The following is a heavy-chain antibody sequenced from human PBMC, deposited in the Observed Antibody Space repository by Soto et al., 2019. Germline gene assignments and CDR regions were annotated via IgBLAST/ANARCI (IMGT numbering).Heavy chain of an antibody. CDR1: GGTFSSYA. Sequence: EASVKVSCKASGGTFSSYAISWVRQAPGQGLEWMGGFIPIFGTANYAQKFQGRVTITADESTSTAYMELSSLRSEDTAVYYCAREDCTNGVCYTSSFDYWGQGTLVTVSS. J-gene: IGHJ4*02. V-gene: IGHV1-69*13. CDR2: FIPIFGTA. CDR3: AREDCTNGVCYTSSFDY. D-gene: IGHD2-8*01.